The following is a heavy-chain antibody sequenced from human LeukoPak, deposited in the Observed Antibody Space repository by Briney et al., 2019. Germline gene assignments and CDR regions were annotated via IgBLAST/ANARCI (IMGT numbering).Heavy chain of an antibody. CDR1: GVTFSSYA. J-gene: IGHJ6*04. Sequence: ASVKVSCKASGVTFSSYAITWVRRAPGQGLEWMGGIIPIFGTANYAQKFQGRVTITADESTSTAYMELSSLRSEDTAVYYCARESREWPGGCGSTSCQSYYYYGMDVWGKGPTVTVSS. CDR3: ARESREWPGGCGSTSCQSYYYYGMDV. D-gene: IGHD2-2*01. V-gene: IGHV1-69*13. CDR2: IIPIFGTA.